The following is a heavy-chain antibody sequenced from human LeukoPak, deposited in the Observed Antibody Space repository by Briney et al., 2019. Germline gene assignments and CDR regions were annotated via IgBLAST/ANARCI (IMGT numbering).Heavy chain of an antibody. CDR2: ISGSGGGT. D-gene: IGHD3-22*01. Sequence: PGGSLRLSCAASGFTYSSYAMSWVRQAPGKGLGWVSGISGSGGGTYYADSVKGRFTISRDNSKNTLYLQMNSLRAEDTAVYYCAKKAADYYDSSGYPRYWGQGTLVTVSS. J-gene: IGHJ4*02. CDR3: AKKAADYYDSSGYPRY. CDR1: GFTYSSYA. V-gene: IGHV3-23*01.